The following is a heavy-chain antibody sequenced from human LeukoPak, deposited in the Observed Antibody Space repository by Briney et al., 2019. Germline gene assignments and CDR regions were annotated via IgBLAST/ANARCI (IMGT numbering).Heavy chain of an antibody. CDR1: GFTFSSYD. Sequence: GGSLRLSCAASGFTFSSYDMHWVRQAPGKGLEWVAVIWYDGSNNYCADSVKGRFTISRDNSKNTLYLQMNSLRAEDTAVYFCARDLGGSYGYFDYWGQGTLVTVCS. V-gene: IGHV3-33*01. D-gene: IGHD1-26*01. J-gene: IGHJ4*02. CDR3: ARDLGGSYGYFDY. CDR2: IWYDGSNN.